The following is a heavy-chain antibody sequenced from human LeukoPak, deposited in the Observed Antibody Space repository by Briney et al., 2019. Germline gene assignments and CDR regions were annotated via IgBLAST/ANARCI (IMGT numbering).Heavy chain of an antibody. CDR3: ARSLGKGYYLDS. Sequence: PSETLSLTCTVSGDSISSYHWSWIRLPAGKGLEWIGHFYTTGNTNYNPSLKSRVTMSVDTSKNQFSLKLSSVTAADTAVYYCARSLGKGYYLDSWGQGTLVTVSS. CDR2: FYTTGNT. J-gene: IGHJ4*02. V-gene: IGHV4-4*07. CDR1: GDSISSYH. D-gene: IGHD4-23*01.